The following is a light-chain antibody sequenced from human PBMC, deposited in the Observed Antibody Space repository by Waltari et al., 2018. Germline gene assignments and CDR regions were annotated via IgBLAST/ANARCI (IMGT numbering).Light chain of an antibody. Sequence: EIVLTQSPGTLSLSPGERATLSCRASQSLRSSYLAWYQQKPGLAPRLLIYGASNRAAGNPDRFGGHGSGTDFTLTIARLEPEDSAVYYCHHYGSSPLTFGGGTKVEI. CDR2: GAS. J-gene: IGKJ4*01. CDR1: QSLRSSY. CDR3: HHYGSSPLT. V-gene: IGKV3-20*01.